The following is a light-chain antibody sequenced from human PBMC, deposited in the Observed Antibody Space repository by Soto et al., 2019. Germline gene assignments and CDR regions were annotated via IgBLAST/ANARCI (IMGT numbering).Light chain of an antibody. CDR2: IND. V-gene: IGLV1-44*01. CDR1: SSNIGSNT. J-gene: IGLJ3*02. Sequence: QSVLTQAPSASGTPEQRVTISCSGGSSNIGSNTVHWYQQLPGTAPKVLVYINDRRPSGVPDRFSGSKSGTSASLAISGLQSEDEADYYCATWDDSLNGWVFGGGTKLTVL. CDR3: ATWDDSLNGWV.